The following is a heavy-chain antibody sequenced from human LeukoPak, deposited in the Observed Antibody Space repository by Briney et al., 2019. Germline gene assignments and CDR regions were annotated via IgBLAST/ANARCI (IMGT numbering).Heavy chain of an antibody. CDR2: ISSSSSYI. CDR1: GFTFSSYS. Sequence: GGSLRLSCAASGFTFSSYSMNWVRQVPGKGLEWVSSISSSSSYIYYADSVKGRFTISRDNAKNSLYLQMNSLRAEDTAVYYCARDIGEFIAARRFDYWGQGTLVTVSS. V-gene: IGHV3-21*01. D-gene: IGHD6-6*01. CDR3: ARDIGEFIAARRFDY. J-gene: IGHJ4*02.